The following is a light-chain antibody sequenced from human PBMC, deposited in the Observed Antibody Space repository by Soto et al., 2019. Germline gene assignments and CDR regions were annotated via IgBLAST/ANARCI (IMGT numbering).Light chain of an antibody. CDR2: EVI. J-gene: IGLJ3*02. CDR1: TSDVGGHNY. Sequence: QSVLTQPASVSGSPGQSITISCTGTTSDVGGHNYVSWYQQYPDKAPKLMVYEVINRPSGVSNRFSGSKSGNTASLTISGLQAEDEADYYCQSYDSSLSAVVFGGGTKVTVL. V-gene: IGLV2-14*01. CDR3: QSYDSSLSAVV.